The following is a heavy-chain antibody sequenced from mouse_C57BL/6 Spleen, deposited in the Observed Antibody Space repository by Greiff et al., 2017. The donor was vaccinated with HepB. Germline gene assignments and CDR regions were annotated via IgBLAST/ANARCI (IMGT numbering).Heavy chain of an antibody. CDR1: GYTFTSYW. D-gene: IGHD2-4*01. CDR3: ARGDDYDPGWFAY. J-gene: IGHJ3*01. CDR2: INPSNGGT. V-gene: IGHV1-53*01. Sequence: VQLQQPGPELVKPGASVKLSCKASGYTFTSYWMHWVKQRPGQGLEWLGNINPSNGGTNYNEKFKSKATLTVDKSSSTAYMQLSSLPSEDSAVYYCARGDDYDPGWFAYWGQGTLVTVSA.